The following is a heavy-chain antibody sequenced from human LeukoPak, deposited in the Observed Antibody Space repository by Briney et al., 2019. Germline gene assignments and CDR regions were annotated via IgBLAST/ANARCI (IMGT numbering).Heavy chain of an antibody. J-gene: IGHJ4*02. CDR3: AREFLGTEDYFDY. D-gene: IGHD7-27*01. V-gene: IGHV4-31*03. Sequence: SQTLSLTCTVSGGSINSGGHSWSWIRQHPGKGLEWIGYIYYSGSTYYNPSLKSRVTISVDTSKNQFSLRLSSVTAADTAVYYCAREFLGTEDYFDYWGQGTLVTVSP. CDR2: IYYSGST. CDR1: GGSINSGGHS.